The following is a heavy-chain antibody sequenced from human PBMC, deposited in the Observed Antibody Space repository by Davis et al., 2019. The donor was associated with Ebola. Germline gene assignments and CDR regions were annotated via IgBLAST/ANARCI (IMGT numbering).Heavy chain of an antibody. CDR3: AAALGMTTVTSESVYYYYGMDV. CDR2: IVVGSGNT. J-gene: IGHJ6*02. V-gene: IGHV1-58*02. CDR1: GFTFTSSA. Sequence: PSVKVSCKASGFTFTSSAMQWVRQARGQRLEWIGWIVVGSGNTNYAQKFQERVTITRDMSTSTAYMELSSLRSEDTAVYYCAAALGMTTVTSESVYYYYGMDVWGQGTTVTVSS. D-gene: IGHD4-11*01.